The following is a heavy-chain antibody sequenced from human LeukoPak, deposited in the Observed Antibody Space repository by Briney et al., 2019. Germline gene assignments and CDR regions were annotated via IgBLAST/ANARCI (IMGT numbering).Heavy chain of an antibody. D-gene: IGHD2-15*01. CDR2: IYTSGST. Sequence: PSETLSLTCTVSGGSISSYYWSWIRQPAGKGLEWIGRIYTSGSTNYNPSLKSRVTMPVDTSKNQFSLKLSSVTAADTAVYYCARDHVVAARGYAFDIWGQGTMVTVSS. V-gene: IGHV4-4*07. CDR3: ARDHVVAARGYAFDI. J-gene: IGHJ3*02. CDR1: GGSISSYY.